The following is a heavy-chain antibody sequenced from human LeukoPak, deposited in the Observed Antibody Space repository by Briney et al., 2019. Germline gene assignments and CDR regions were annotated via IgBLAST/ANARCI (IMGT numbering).Heavy chain of an antibody. CDR1: GVTFSSYA. CDR3: AKVGSSWYGTFVDY. Sequence: GGSLRLSCAASGVTFSSYAMSWVRQAPGKGLEWVSAISGSGGSTYYADSVKGRFTISRDNSKNTLYLQMNSLRAEDTAVYYCAKVGSSWYGTFVDYWGQGTLVTVSS. D-gene: IGHD6-13*01. V-gene: IGHV3-23*01. CDR2: ISGSGGST. J-gene: IGHJ4*02.